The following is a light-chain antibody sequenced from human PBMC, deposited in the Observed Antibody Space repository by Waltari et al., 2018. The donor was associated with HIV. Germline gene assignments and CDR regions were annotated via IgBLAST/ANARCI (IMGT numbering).Light chain of an antibody. V-gene: IGKV1-9*01. CDR2: AAS. J-gene: IGKJ5*01. CDR3: QQLNSYPVT. Sequence: DIQLTQSPSFLSASVGARVTITCRPSQGISNYLACYQQKPGSAPKILIYAASTLQIGVPSRFSGSGSGTEFTLTITSLQAEDSATYYCQQLNSYPVTFGRGTRLEIK. CDR1: QGISNY.